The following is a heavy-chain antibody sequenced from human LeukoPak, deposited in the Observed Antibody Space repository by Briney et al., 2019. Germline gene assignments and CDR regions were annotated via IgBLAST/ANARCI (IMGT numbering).Heavy chain of an antibody. Sequence: PSETLSLTCTVSGGSISSYYWSWIRQPPGKGLEWIGYIYYSGSTNYNPSLKSRVTISVDRSKNQFSLKLSSVTAADTAVYYCARNYDFWSGYLDYWGQGTLVTVSS. D-gene: IGHD3-3*01. CDR2: IYYSGST. V-gene: IGHV4-59*12. CDR1: GGSISSYY. J-gene: IGHJ4*02. CDR3: ARNYDFWSGYLDY.